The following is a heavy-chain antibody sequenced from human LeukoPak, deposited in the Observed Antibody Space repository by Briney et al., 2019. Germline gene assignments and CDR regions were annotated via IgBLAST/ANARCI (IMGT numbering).Heavy chain of an antibody. CDR2: ISAYNGNT. D-gene: IGHD4-17*01. J-gene: IGHJ3*02. CDR3: ARDYGDYVAFDI. V-gene: IGHV1-18*01. CDR1: GYTFTSYG. Sequence: ASVKVSCKASGYTFTSYGISWVRQAPGQGLEWMGWISAYNGNTNYAQKFQGRVTMTRDTSTSTVYMELSSLRSEDTAVYYCARDYGDYVAFDIWGQGTMVTVSS.